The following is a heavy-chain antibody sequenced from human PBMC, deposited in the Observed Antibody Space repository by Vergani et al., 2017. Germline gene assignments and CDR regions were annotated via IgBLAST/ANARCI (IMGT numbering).Heavy chain of an antibody. CDR1: GFKFDDYG. V-gene: IGHV3-20*04. CDR3: TRSLLYCISAGCFPLQFDS. D-gene: IGHD2-2*01. CDR2: INANGAAT. J-gene: IGHJ4*02. Sequence: EVQLVESGGGRVRPGGSLRLSCEVSGFKFDDYGVSWVRQAPGKGLEWVSAINANGAATGYADSVKGRFTISRDNAVNSLYLQMNSLRVEDTAFYYCTRSLLYCISAGCFPLQFDSWGQGALVTGSS.